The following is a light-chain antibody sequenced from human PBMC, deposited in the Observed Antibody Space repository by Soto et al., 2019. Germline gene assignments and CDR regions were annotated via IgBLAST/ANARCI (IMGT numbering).Light chain of an antibody. J-gene: IGLJ2*01. Sequence: QSVLTQPASVSGSPGQSIAISCTGSSFDIGAFDYVCWYQQHPGKAPKLVVYDVNDRPSGVSNRFSGSKSGTTASLTISGLQADDEAYYYCSSYTTTYTLIFGGGTQLTVL. V-gene: IGLV2-14*03. CDR2: DVN. CDR1: SFDIGAFDY. CDR3: SSYTTTYTLI.